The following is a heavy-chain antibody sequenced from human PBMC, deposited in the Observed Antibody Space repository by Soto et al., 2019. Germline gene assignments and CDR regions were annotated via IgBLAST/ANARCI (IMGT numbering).Heavy chain of an antibody. J-gene: IGHJ6*02. CDR1: GFTFGNYA. D-gene: IGHD2-8*01. CDR2: ISYDGNNK. CDR3: ARDRVRTNATSGEFDYYYYYGMDV. Sequence: QVQLVESGGGVVQPGRSLRLSCAASGFTFGNYAMHWVRQAPGKGLEWVVIISYDGNNKYNADSVKGRFTISRDNSKNTLYLQMNSLRAEDTAVYYCARDRVRTNATSGEFDYYYYYGMDVWGQGTTVTVSS. V-gene: IGHV3-30*04.